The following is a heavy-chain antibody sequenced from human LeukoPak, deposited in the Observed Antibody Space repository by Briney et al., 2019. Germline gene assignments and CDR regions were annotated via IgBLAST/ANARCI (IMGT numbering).Heavy chain of an antibody. CDR1: GGSLSGYY. Sequence: SETLSLTCAVHGGSLSGYYWSWIRQPPGKGLEWIGSIYYSGSTYYNASLKSRVTISVDTSKNQFSLRLRSVTAADTAVYYCARLLYDSSGYYFFDYWGQGTLVTVSS. V-gene: IGHV4-34*01. J-gene: IGHJ4*02. CDR3: ARLLYDSSGYYFFDY. D-gene: IGHD3-22*01. CDR2: IYYSGST.